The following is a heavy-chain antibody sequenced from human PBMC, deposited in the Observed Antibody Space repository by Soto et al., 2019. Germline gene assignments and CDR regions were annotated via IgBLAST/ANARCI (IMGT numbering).Heavy chain of an antibody. CDR2: MNPNSGNT. CDR3: ARGADPGKLSYSFDI. J-gene: IGHJ3*02. V-gene: IGHV1-8*02. Sequence: GASVKVSCKASGYTFTAYYIHWVRQATGQGLEWMGWMNPNSGNTGYAQKFQGRVTMTRNTSISTAYMELSSLRSEDTAVYYCARGADPGKLSYSFDIWGQGTMVTVSS. CDR1: GYTFTAYY. D-gene: IGHD3-10*01.